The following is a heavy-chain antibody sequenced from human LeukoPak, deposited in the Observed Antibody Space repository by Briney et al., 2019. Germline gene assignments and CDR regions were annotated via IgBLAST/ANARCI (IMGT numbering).Heavy chain of an antibody. CDR2: INHSGST. CDR1: GGSFSGYY. CDR3: ARGYNWFDP. J-gene: IGHJ5*02. V-gene: IGHV4-34*01. Sequence: SETLSLTCAVYGGSFSGYYWSWIRQPPGKGLEWIGEINHSGSTNYNPSLKSRVTISVDTSKNQFSLKLSSMTAADTAVYYCARGYNWFDPWGQGTLVTVSS.